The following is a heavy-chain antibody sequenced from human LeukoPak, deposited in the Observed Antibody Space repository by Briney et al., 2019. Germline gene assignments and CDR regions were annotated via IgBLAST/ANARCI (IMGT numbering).Heavy chain of an antibody. D-gene: IGHD3-16*01. V-gene: IGHV3-21*01. CDR2: ISSSSSYI. CDR1: GFTFSSYW. Sequence: PGGSLRLSCAASGFTFSSYWMHWVRQAPGKGLEWVSSISSSSSYIYYADSVKGRFTISRDNAKNSLYLQMNSLRAEDTAVYYCARENWGFDPWGQGTLVTVSS. J-gene: IGHJ5*02. CDR3: ARENWGFDP.